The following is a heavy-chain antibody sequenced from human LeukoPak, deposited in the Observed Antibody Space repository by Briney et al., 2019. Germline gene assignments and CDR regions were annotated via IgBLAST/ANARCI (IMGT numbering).Heavy chain of an antibody. CDR1: GGSFSGYY. Sequence: PSETLSLTCAVYGGSFSGYYWSWVRQPPGKGLEWIGEINHSGSTNYNPSLKSRVTISVDTSKNQFSLKLSSGTAADSAVYYCAGFSTVTTFDYWGQGTLVTVSS. CDR3: AGFSTVTTFDY. J-gene: IGHJ4*02. D-gene: IGHD4-17*01. V-gene: IGHV4-34*01. CDR2: INHSGST.